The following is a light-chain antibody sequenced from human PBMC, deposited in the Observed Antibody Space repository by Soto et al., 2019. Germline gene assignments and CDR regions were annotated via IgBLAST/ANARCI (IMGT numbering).Light chain of an antibody. V-gene: IGKV3-20*01. CDR3: QQYIDSPRT. CDR2: GAS. J-gene: IGKJ1*01. Sequence: EIVLTQSPGTLSLSPGEGATLSCRASQSVGSTYLAWYQQKPGQAPRLLIYGASSRATGIPDRFSGSGSGTDFTLTINRLEPEDFAVYYCQQYIDSPRTFGQGTKVEIK. CDR1: QSVGSTY.